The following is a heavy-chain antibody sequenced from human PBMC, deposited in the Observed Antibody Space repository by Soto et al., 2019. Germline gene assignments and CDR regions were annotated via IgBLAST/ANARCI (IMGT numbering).Heavy chain of an antibody. D-gene: IGHD6-13*01. CDR1: GGTFSSYA. V-gene: IGHV1-69*01. J-gene: IGHJ5*02. CDR2: IIPIFGTA. Sequence: QVQLVQSGAEVKKPGSSVKVSCKASGGTFSSYAISCVRQAPGQGLEWMGGIIPIFGTANYAHKFQGRVTITADESTSTAYMDLSSLRSEDTAVYYCARMMIAAAGRFPSWFDTWGQGTLVTVSS. CDR3: ARMMIAAAGRFPSWFDT.